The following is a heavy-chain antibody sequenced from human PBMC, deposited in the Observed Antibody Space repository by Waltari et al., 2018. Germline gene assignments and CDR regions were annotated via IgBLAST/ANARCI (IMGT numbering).Heavy chain of an antibody. CDR3: ARDGGSGSYYYYYGMDV. J-gene: IGHJ6*02. CDR2: SIPIVGTA. D-gene: IGHD3-10*01. Sequence: QVQLVQSGAEVKKPGSSVKVSCKASGGTFSSYAISWVRQAPGQGLEWMGRSIPIVGTANYAQKFQGRVTITADKSTSTAYMELSSLRSEDTAVYYCARDGGSGSYYYYYGMDVWGQGTTVTVSS. CDR1: GGTFSSYA. V-gene: IGHV1-69*08.